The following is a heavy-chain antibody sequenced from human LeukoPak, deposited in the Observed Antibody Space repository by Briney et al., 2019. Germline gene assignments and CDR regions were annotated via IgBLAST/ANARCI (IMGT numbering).Heavy chain of an antibody. Sequence: SETLSLTCTVSGGCISSYYWTWIRQPPGKGLEWIGYIYYSGSTNYNPSLKSRVTISVDTSKNQFSLKLSSVTAADTAVYYCARGKVRGVRFDYWGQGTLVTVSS. V-gene: IGHV4-59*01. CDR2: IYYSGST. D-gene: IGHD3-10*01. J-gene: IGHJ4*02. CDR1: GGCISSYY. CDR3: ARGKVRGVRFDY.